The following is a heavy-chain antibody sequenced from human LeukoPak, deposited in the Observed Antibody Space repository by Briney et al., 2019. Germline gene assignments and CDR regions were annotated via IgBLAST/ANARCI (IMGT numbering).Heavy chain of an antibody. CDR3: ARDQGHHYGSGSSPIWPYYYYYYMDV. CDR1: GGTFSSYA. CDR2: IIPIFGTA. Sequence: GASVKVSCKASGGTFSSYAISWVRQAPGQGLEWMGGIIPIFGTANYAQKFQGRVTVTADESTSTAYMELSSLRTEDTAVYYCARDQGHHYGSGSSPIWPYYYYYYMDVWGKGTTVTISS. D-gene: IGHD3-10*01. J-gene: IGHJ6*03. V-gene: IGHV1-69*13.